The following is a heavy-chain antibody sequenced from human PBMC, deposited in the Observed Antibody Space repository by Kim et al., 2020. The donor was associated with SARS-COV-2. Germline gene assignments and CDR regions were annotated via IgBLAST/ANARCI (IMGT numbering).Heavy chain of an antibody. CDR2: ISYDGSNK. Sequence: GGSLRLSCAASGFTFSSYAMHWVRQAPGKGLEWVAVISYDGSNKYYADSVKGRFTISRDNSKNTLYLQMNSLRAEDTAVYYCARGGVGILGPVYFDYWG. D-gene: IGHD3-16*01. J-gene: IGHJ4*01. CDR1: GFTFSSYA. V-gene: IGHV3-30*04. CDR3: ARGGVGILGPVYFDY.